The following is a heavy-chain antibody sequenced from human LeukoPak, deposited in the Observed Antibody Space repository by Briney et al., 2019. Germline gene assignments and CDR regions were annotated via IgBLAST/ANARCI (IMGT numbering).Heavy chain of an antibody. CDR3: ANTYYYDGSGYYYLGWFDP. CDR1: GFTVSSNY. V-gene: IGHV3-53*01. CDR2: IYSGGST. J-gene: IGHJ5*02. D-gene: IGHD3-22*01. Sequence: PGGSLRLSCAASGFTVSSNYMSWVRQAPGKGLEWVSVIYSGGSTYYADSVKGRFTISRDNSKNTLYLQMNSLRAEDTAVYFCANTYYYDGSGYYYLGWFDPWGQGTLVTVSS.